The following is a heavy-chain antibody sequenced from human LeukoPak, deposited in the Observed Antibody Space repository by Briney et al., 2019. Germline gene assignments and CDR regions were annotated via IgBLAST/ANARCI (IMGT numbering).Heavy chain of an antibody. V-gene: IGHV3-48*03. D-gene: IGHD6-6*01. CDR3: AREARYWYFDL. CDR1: GFTFSSYE. J-gene: IGHJ2*01. CDR2: ISSSGSTI. Sequence: PGGSLRLSCAASGFTFSSYEMNGVRQAPGKGLERVSYISSSGSTIYYADSVKGRFTISRDNAKNSLYLQMNSLRAEDTAVYYCAREARYWYFDLWGRGTLVTVSS.